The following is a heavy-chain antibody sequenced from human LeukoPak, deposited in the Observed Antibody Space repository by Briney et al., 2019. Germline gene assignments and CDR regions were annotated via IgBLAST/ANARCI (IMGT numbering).Heavy chain of an antibody. CDR2: ITSSSSYI. J-gene: IGHJ4*02. D-gene: IGHD6-13*01. CDR1: GGSISSSS. V-gene: IGHV3-21*01. CDR3: ARVTWLSAAGTEGNFDY. Sequence: ETLSLTCTVSGGSISSSSYYWGWIRQPPGKGLEWVSSITSSSSYIYYADSVKGRFTISRHNAKNSLYLQMDSLRAEDTAVYYCARVTWLSAAGTEGNFDYWGQGTLVTVSS.